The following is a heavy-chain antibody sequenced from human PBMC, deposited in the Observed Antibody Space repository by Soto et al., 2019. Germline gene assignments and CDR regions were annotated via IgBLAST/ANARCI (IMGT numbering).Heavy chain of an antibody. CDR1: GGSTSSYY. CDR3: ARVDSSGSYFDY. CDR2: MFHSGST. J-gene: IGHJ4*02. D-gene: IGHD3-22*01. Sequence: PSETLSLTCTVSGGSTSSYYWNWIRQPPGKGLDWIGYMFHSGSTIYNPSLKSRVTISIDTSKNQVSLKLISVTAADTAMYYCARVDSSGSYFDYWGQGTLVTVSS. V-gene: IGHV4-59*01.